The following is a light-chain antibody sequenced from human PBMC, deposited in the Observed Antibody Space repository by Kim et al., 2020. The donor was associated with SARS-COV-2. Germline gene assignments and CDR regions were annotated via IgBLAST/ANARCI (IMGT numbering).Light chain of an antibody. J-gene: IGKJ2*01. V-gene: IGKV3-20*01. CDR3: QQYGTLPYT. Sequence: PGERATLSCRASHSVASRYLAWYQLKPGQAPRLLIFGASSWAAGVPDRFTGSGSGTDFTVTISSLEPEDFAMYYCQQYGTLPYTFGQGTKV. CDR1: HSVASRY. CDR2: GAS.